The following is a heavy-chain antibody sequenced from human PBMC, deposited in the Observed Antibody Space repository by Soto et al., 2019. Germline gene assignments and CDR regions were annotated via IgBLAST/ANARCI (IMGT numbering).Heavy chain of an antibody. CDR2: IRGSGGST. CDR3: AKDFHYYGSGSYVFDY. CDR1: GFTFSSYA. Sequence: EVQLLESGGGLVQPGGSLRLSCAASGFTFSSYAMSWVRQAPGKGLEWVSAIRGSGGSTYYADSVKGRFTISRDNSKNTLYLQMNSMRAEDTAVYYCAKDFHYYGSGSYVFDYWGQGTLVTVSS. V-gene: IGHV3-23*01. D-gene: IGHD3-10*01. J-gene: IGHJ4*02.